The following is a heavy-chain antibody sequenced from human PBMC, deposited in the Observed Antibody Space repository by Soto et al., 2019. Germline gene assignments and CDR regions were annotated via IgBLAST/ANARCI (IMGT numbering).Heavy chain of an antibody. CDR1: GFDASVNY. J-gene: IGHJ6*02. CDR3: VRENYYYGMDV. Sequence: PGGSLRLSCAASGFDASVNYMTWVRQAPGKGLEWVSAINNACNTFYGDSVKGRFTISRDNSKNTVYLQMNSLRVEDTAMYYCVRENYYYGMDVWGQGTAVTVSS. V-gene: IGHV3-66*01. CDR2: INNACNT.